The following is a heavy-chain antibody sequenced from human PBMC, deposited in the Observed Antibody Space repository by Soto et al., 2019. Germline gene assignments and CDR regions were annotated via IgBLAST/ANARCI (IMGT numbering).Heavy chain of an antibody. CDR2: IDRDGTET. Sequence: LRLSFATSGFTFSAYWMTWVRLTPGKGLEWVANIDRDGTETHYVDPVKGRFTISRDNSEDTLYLQMNNLGAEDTAVYYCAREKSVLAASGDDWGQGTRVTVSS. CDR3: AREKSVLAASGDD. CDR1: GFTFSAYW. V-gene: IGHV3-7*01. J-gene: IGHJ4*02. D-gene: IGHD5-12*01.